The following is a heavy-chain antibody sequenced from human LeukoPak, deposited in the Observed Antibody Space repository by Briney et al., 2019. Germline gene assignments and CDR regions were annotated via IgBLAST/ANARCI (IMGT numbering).Heavy chain of an antibody. J-gene: IGHJ6*02. CDR2: IYYSGST. V-gene: IGHV4-59*01. CDR1: GGSISSYY. D-gene: IGHD6-13*01. CDR3: AGTLYSSSWYGPLNYFYYVMDV. Sequence: PSETLSLTSTVSGGSISSYYWSWIRQPPGKGLEWIGYIYYSGSTNYNPSLKSRVTISVDTSKNQFSLKLSSVTAADTAVYYCAGTLYSSSWYGPLNYFYYVMDVWGQGTTVTVSS.